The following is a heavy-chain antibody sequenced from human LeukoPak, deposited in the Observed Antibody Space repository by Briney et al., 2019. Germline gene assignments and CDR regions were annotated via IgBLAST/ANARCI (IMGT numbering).Heavy chain of an antibody. D-gene: IGHD2-15*01. CDR1: GFTFSSYG. V-gene: IGHV3-30*03. CDR2: ISYDGSNK. J-gene: IGHJ5*01. Sequence: PGGSLRLSCAASGFTFSSYGMHWVRQAPGKGLEWVAVISYDGSNKYYADSVKGRFTISRDNSKNTLYLQMNNLRAEDTAVYYCARGGDWYGSWGQGTLVTVSS. CDR3: ARGGDWYGS.